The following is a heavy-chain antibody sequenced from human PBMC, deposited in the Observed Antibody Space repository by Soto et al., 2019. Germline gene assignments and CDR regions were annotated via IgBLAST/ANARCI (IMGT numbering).Heavy chain of an antibody. CDR3: VRGVLS. Sequence: SETLSLTCAVYGGSFSGYYWSWIRQPPGKGLEWIGLIYYSGSTYYNPSLKSRLTISVNTSKNQFSLKLSSATAADTAVYFCVRGVLSWGQGTLVTVSS. J-gene: IGHJ1*01. D-gene: IGHD3-10*01. CDR2: IYYSGST. CDR1: GGSFSGYY. V-gene: IGHV4-34*01.